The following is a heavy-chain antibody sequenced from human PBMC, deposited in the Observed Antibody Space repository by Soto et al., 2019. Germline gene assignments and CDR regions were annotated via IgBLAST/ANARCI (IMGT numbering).Heavy chain of an antibody. J-gene: IGHJ5*01. CDR1: GDSISNLDYF. CDR2: IYKSATT. D-gene: IGHD7-27*01. Sequence: SEPLSLTCSVSGDSISNLDYFWALIRPRPGQALEYIGYIYKSATTYYNPSFESRVAISVDTSKSQFSLNVTSVTAADTAVYFCARGRYCLTGRCFPNWFDSWGQGALVTVSS. CDR3: ARGRYCLTGRCFPNWFDS. V-gene: IGHV4-30-4*01.